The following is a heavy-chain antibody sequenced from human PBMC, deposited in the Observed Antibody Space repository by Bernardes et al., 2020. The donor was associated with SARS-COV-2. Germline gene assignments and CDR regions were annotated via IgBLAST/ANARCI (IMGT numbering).Heavy chain of an antibody. D-gene: IGHD3-10*01. J-gene: IGHJ6*02. CDR2: ISYDGSNK. CDR3: AKGSLYYYGSGSYPYGMDV. Sequence: GGSLRLSCAASGFTFSSYGMHWVRQAPGKGLEWVAVISYDGSNKYYADSVKGRFTISRDNSKNTLYLQMNSLRAEDTAVYYCAKGSLYYYGSGSYPYGMDVWGQGTTVTVSS. CDR1: GFTFSSYG. V-gene: IGHV3-30*18.